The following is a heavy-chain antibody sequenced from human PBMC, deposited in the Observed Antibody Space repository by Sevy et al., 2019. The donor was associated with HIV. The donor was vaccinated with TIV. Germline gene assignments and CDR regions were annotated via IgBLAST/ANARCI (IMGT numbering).Heavy chain of an antibody. J-gene: IGHJ5*02. CDR2: IYSGGST. D-gene: IGHD2-2*01. V-gene: IGHV3-53*01. Sequence: GGSLRLSCAASGFTVSSNYMSWVRQARGKGLEWVSVIYSGGSTYYADSVKRRFIISRDNSKNTLYLQMNRLRAEDTAVYYCARGPWGGAEYQPLQYNWFDPWGQGTLVTVSS. CDR1: GFTVSSNY. CDR3: ARGPWGGAEYQPLQYNWFDP.